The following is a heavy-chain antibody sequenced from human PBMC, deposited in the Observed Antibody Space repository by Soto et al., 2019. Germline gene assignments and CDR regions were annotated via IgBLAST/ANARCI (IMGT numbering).Heavy chain of an antibody. CDR3: AKDQASGQGSFDS. V-gene: IGHV3-30*18. CDR2: ISYDGSNQ. Sequence: GGSLRLSCAASGFTFNIYGMHWVRQAPDKGLEWVALISYDGSNQYYADSVKGRFTISRDNSKNTLFLQMNSLRADDTAVYYCAKDQASGQGSFDSWGQGTLVTVST. CDR1: GFTFNIYG. J-gene: IGHJ4*02.